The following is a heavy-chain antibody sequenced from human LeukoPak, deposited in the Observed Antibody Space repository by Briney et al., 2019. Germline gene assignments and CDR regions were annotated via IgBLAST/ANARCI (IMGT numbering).Heavy chain of an antibody. V-gene: IGHV3-30-3*01. CDR3: AKAPCSSTSCYTRPLDY. D-gene: IGHD2-2*02. CDR2: ISYDGSNK. Sequence: GGSLRLSCAASGFTFSSYAMHWVRQAPGKGLEWVAVISYDGSNKYYADSVKGRFTISRDNSKNTLYLQMNSLRAEDTAVYYCAKAPCSSTSCYTRPLDYWGQGTLVTVSS. J-gene: IGHJ4*02. CDR1: GFTFSSYA.